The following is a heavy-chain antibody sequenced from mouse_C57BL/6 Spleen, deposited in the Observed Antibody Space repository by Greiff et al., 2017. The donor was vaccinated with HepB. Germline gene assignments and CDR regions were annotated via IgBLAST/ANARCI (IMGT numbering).Heavy chain of an antibody. CDR2: IYPRSGNT. CDR1: GYTFTSYG. J-gene: IGHJ1*03. CDR3: ARLSTVVATPLYWYFDV. V-gene: IGHV1-81*01. Sequence: VKLVESGAELARPGASVKLSCKASGYTFTSYGISWVKQRTGQGLEWIGEIYPRSGNTYYNEKFKGKATLTADKSSSTAYMELRSLTSEDSAVYFCARLSTVVATPLYWYFDVWGTGTTVTVSS. D-gene: IGHD1-1*01.